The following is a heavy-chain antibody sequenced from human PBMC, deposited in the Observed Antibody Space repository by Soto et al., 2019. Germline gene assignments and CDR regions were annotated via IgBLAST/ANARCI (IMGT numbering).Heavy chain of an antibody. J-gene: IGHJ4*02. D-gene: IGHD3-16*01. V-gene: IGHV1-3*01. Sequence: QVQLVQSGAEVKKPGASVRVSCRASGYTFPYFGIHWVRQAPGQSLEWMGSINPANGDTPYSQKFQGRVTITADDSTSTVYMELSSLRSEDTALYYCARGRGSSAVITTFDYWGQGTLVTVSS. CDR1: GYTFPYFG. CDR2: INPANGDT. CDR3: ARGRGSSAVITTFDY.